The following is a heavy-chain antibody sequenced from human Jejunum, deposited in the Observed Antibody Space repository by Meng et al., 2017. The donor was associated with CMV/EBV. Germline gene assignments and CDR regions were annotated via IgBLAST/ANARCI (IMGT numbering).Heavy chain of an antibody. D-gene: IGHD6-19*01. CDR3: ARDLSGSLRDHNWFEP. J-gene: IGHJ5*02. Sequence: SDALRWVRQSTGQAPEGMGWMSPKGGGTNYAQKFQGRVTMTRDTSISTAYMELGSLRSKDTAVYYCARDLSGSLRDHNWFEPWGQGTLVTVSS. V-gene: IGHV1-8*01. CDR2: MSPKGGGT. CDR1: SDA.